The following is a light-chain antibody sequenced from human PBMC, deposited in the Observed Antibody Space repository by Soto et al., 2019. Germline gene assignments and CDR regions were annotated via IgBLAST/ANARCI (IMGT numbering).Light chain of an antibody. CDR2: LNSDGSH. Sequence: QSALTQSPSASASLGASVKLTCTLSSGHSSYAIAWHQQQPEKGPRYLMKLNSDGSHSKGDGIPDRFSGSSSGAERYLTISSLQSEDEADYYCQTWGTGTRGVFGGGTKVTVL. J-gene: IGLJ3*02. V-gene: IGLV4-69*01. CDR3: QTWGTGTRGV. CDR1: SGHSSYA.